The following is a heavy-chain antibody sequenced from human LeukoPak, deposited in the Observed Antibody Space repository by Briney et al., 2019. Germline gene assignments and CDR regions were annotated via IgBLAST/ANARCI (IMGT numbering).Heavy chain of an antibody. CDR2: IYPGDSDT. D-gene: IGHD2-2*01. V-gene: IGHV5-51*01. CDR3: ASTLREYQLPKPDAFDI. J-gene: IGHJ3*02. Sequence: GESLKISCKGSGYSFTNYWIAWVRQMPGKGLEWMGIIYPGDSDTRYSPSFQGQVTISADKSISTAYLQWSSLKASDTAMYYCASTLREYQLPKPDAFDIWGQGTMVTVSS. CDR1: GYSFTNYW.